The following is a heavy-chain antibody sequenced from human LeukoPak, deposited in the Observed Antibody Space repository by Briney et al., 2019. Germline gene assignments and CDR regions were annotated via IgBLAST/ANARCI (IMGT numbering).Heavy chain of an antibody. Sequence: GGSLRLSCAASGFTFSSYGRHWVRQAPGKGLEWVALIRYDGSNKYYADSVKGRFTISRDNSKNTPYLQMNSLRAEDTAVYYCALSNYYDFWSIDAFDIWGQGTMVTVSS. J-gene: IGHJ3*02. CDR1: GFTFSSYG. D-gene: IGHD3-3*01. CDR2: IRYDGSNK. V-gene: IGHV3-30*02. CDR3: ALSNYYDFWSIDAFDI.